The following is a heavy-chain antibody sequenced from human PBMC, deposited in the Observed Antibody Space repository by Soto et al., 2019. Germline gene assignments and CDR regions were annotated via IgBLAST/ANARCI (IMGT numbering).Heavy chain of an antibody. CDR3: AREWDYYDSSGYYPTYFDY. CDR1: GGSISSYY. CDR2: IYYSGST. J-gene: IGHJ4*02. D-gene: IGHD3-22*01. Sequence: QVQLQESGPGLVKPSETLSLTCTVSGGSISSYYWSWIRQPPGKGLEWIGYIYYSGSTNYNPSLKSRVTISVDTSKHQFSLKLSSVTAADTAVYYCAREWDYYDSSGYYPTYFDYWGQGTLVTVSS. V-gene: IGHV4-59*01.